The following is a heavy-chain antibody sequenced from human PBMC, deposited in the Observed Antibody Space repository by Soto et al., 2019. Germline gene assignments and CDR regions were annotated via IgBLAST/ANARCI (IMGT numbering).Heavy chain of an antibody. CDR1: GFTFSSYA. D-gene: IGHD2-8*01. CDR3: ANPPNCTNGVCYEGYYYYYMDV. J-gene: IGHJ6*03. Sequence: GGSLRLSCAASGFTFSSYAMSWVRQAPGKGLEWVSAISGSGGSTYYADSVKGRFTISRDNSKNTLYLQMNSLRAEDTAVYYCANPPNCTNGVCYEGYYYYYMDVWGKRTTVTVSS. CDR2: ISGSGGST. V-gene: IGHV3-23*01.